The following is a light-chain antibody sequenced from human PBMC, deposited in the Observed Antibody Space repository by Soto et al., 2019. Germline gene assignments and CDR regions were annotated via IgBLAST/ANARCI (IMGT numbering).Light chain of an antibody. Sequence: EIVLTQSPATLSLSPWERATLSCRASQSVSNYLAWYHQKPGQAPRPLIYDASNRATGIPARFSGSGSGTDFTLTISSLEPEDFAVYYCQQRSNWPLTFGGGTKVDIK. J-gene: IGKJ4*01. V-gene: IGKV3-11*01. CDR2: DAS. CDR3: QQRSNWPLT. CDR1: QSVSNY.